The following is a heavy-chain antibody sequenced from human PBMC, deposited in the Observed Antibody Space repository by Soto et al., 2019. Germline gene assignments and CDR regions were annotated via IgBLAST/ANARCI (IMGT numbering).Heavy chain of an antibody. V-gene: IGHV3-33*01. Sequence: GGSLRLSCAASGFTFSSYGMHWVRQAPGKGLEWVAVIWYDGSNKYYADSVKGRFTISRDNSKNTLYLQINSLRAEDTAVYYCARDLTYHYESSGYYPDSWGQGTLVTVSS. CDR1: GFTFSSYG. CDR2: IWYDGSNK. J-gene: IGHJ4*02. D-gene: IGHD3-22*01. CDR3: ARDLTYHYESSGYYPDS.